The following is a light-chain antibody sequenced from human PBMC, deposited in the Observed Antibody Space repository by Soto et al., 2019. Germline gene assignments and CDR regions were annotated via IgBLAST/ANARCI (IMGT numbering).Light chain of an antibody. Sequence: AIQMTQSPSSLSASVGDRVTITCRSSQAIRTELGWYQQRPGKAPNLLIYGASTLQTGVPSRFSGSGSGTDFFLTISSLQTEDVATYFCLQDYNYPLTVGQGTKLQIK. CDR2: GAS. V-gene: IGKV1-6*01. CDR3: LQDYNYPLT. J-gene: IGKJ2*01. CDR1: QAIRTE.